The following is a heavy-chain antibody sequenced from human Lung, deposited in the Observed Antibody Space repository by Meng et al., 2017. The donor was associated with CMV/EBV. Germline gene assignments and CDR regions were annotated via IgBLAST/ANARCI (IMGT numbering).Heavy chain of an antibody. CDR2: IYYTGST. D-gene: IGHD2-2*01. CDR3: ARDPRLCSSTSCYGY. CDR1: GGSISSYF. Sequence: SETLSLXCTVSGGSISSYFWSWIRQPPGKGLEWIGYIYYTGSTNYNPSLQSRVTISVDTSKKQFSLKLSSVTAADTAVYYCARDPRLCSSTSCYGYWGQGTLVTVSS. J-gene: IGHJ4*02. V-gene: IGHV4-59*01.